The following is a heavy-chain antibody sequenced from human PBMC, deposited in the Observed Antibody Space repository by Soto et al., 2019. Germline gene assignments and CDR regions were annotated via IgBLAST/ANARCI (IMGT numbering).Heavy chain of an antibody. V-gene: IGHV1-8*01. Sequence: QVQLVQPGAEVKKPGASVKVSCKASGYTFTSYDINWVRQATGQGLEWMRWMNPNSGNTVYAQKFQGRVTMTRNTSIRTDYMELSSLRCEDPAVYYCAKDKVVGASGNWGQGTLVTVSS. J-gene: IGHJ4*02. CDR2: MNPNSGNT. D-gene: IGHD2-2*01. CDR1: GYTFTSYD. CDR3: AKDKVVGASGN.